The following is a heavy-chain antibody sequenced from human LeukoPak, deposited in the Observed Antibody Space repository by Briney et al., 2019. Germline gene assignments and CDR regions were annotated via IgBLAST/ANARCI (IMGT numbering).Heavy chain of an antibody. D-gene: IGHD6-19*01. V-gene: IGHV3-23*01. CDR2: ISGSGGST. Sequence: PGGSLRLSCAASGFTFSSYAMSWVRQAPGEGLEWVSAISGSGGSTYYADSVKGRFTISRDNSKNTLYLQMNSLRAEDTAVYYCAKVRVAGHDAFDIWGQGTMVTVSS. J-gene: IGHJ3*02. CDR3: AKVRVAGHDAFDI. CDR1: GFTFSSYA.